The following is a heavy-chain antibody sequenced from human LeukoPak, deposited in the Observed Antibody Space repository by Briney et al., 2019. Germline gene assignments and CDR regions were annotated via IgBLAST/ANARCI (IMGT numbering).Heavy chain of an antibody. V-gene: IGHV4-59*12. J-gene: IGHJ4*02. CDR1: GGSISSYY. D-gene: IGHD3-16*02. CDR3: ARDAYDHVWGSYRSFDY. Sequence: PSETLSLTCTVSGGSISSYYWSWIRQPPGKGLEWIGYIYYSGSTNYNPSLKSRVTISVDTSKNQFSLKLSSVTAEDTAVYYCARDAYDHVWGSYRSFDYWGQGTLVTVSS. CDR2: IYYSGST.